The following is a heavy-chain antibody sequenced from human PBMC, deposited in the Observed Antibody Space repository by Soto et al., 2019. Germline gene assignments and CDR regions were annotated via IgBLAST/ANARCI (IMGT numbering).Heavy chain of an antibody. CDR3: ARDDTGVYCSGGSCYYYYGMDV. D-gene: IGHD2-15*01. CDR2: INAGNGNT. V-gene: IGHV1-3*01. CDR1: GYTFTSYA. Sequence: QVQLVQSGAEVKKPGASVKVSCKASGYTFTSYAMHWVRQAPGQRLEWMGWINAGNGNTKYSQKFQGRVTITRDTSASTAYMELRSLRSEDTAVYYCARDDTGVYCSGGSCYYYYGMDVWGQGTTVTVSS. J-gene: IGHJ6*02.